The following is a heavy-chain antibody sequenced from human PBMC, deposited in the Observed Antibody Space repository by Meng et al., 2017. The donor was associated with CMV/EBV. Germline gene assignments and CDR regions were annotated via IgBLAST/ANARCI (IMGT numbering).Heavy chain of an antibody. J-gene: IGHJ5*02. Sequence: SVKVSCKASGGTFSSYAISWVRQAPGQGLEWMGGIIPILGIANYAQKFQGRVTMTRDTSTSTVYMELSSLRSEDTAVYYCASTITYSIAAAGRNWFDPWGQGTLVTVSS. D-gene: IGHD6-13*01. CDR3: ASTITYSIAAAGRNWFDP. CDR2: IIPILGIA. V-gene: IGHV1-69*10. CDR1: GGTFSSYA.